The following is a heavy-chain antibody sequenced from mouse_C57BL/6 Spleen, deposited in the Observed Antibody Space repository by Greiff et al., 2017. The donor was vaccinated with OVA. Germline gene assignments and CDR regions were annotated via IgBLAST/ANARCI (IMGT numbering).Heavy chain of an antibody. J-gene: IGHJ2*01. V-gene: IGHV1-69*01. CDR1: GYTFTSYW. CDR2: IDPSDSYT. Sequence: VQLQQPGAELVMPGASVKLSCKASGYTFTSYWMHWVRQRPGQGLEWIGEIDPSDSYTNYNQKFKGKSTLTVDKSSSTAYMQLSSLTSEDSAVYYCARGGTTVVAGSHFGYWGQGTTLTVSS. D-gene: IGHD1-1*01. CDR3: ARGGTTVVAGSHFGY.